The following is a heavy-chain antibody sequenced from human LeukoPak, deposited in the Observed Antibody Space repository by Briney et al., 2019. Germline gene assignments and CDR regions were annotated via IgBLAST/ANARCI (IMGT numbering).Heavy chain of an antibody. V-gene: IGHV3-33*01. CDR3: ARPGSSWSIDY. D-gene: IGHD6-13*01. CDR1: GFTFTSYG. Sequence: GTSLRLSCAASGFTFTSYGMHWVRQAPGKGLEWVALIWYDGRKEYYADSVKGRFTISRDDSRNTLYLQMNGLRAEDTAVYYCARPGSSWSIDYWGRGTLVTV. J-gene: IGHJ4*02. CDR2: IWYDGRKE.